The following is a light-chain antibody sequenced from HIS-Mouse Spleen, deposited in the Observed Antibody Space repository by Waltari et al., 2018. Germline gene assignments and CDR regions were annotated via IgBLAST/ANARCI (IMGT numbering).Light chain of an antibody. Sequence: AIRLTQSPSSFSASPGDRVTITCRVSQGISSYLAWYQQKPGKAPKLLIYAASTLQSGVPSRFSGSGSGTDFTLTISCLQSEDFATYYCQQYYSYLPITFGQGTRLEIK. CDR3: QQYYSYLPIT. V-gene: IGKV1-8*01. CDR2: AAS. CDR1: QGISSY. J-gene: IGKJ5*01.